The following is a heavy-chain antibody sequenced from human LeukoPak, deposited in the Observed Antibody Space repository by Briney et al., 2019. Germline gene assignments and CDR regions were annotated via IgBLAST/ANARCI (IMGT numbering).Heavy chain of an antibody. Sequence: GGSLRLSCVASGFTFSSFSMDWVRQAPGKGLEWVSYISSTSSTIYYADSVQGRFTSSRDNAKNSLYLQMNSLTAEDTAVYFCARDWSAVAAPDYFDYWGQGTLATVSA. CDR1: GFTFSSFS. CDR3: ARDWSAVAAPDYFDY. CDR2: ISSTSSTI. V-gene: IGHV3-48*04. J-gene: IGHJ4*02. D-gene: IGHD6-19*01.